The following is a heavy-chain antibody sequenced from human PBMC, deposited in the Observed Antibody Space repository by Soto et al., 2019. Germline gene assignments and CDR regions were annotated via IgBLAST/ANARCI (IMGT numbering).Heavy chain of an antibody. J-gene: IGHJ2*01. D-gene: IGHD4-17*01. CDR1: GFTFTSYA. CDR3: SKAGGVYPYSYFDL. CDR2: ISGSGGGT. V-gene: IGHV3-23*01. Sequence: EVQLLESGGGLVQPGGSLRLSCAASGFTFTSYAMNWVRQAPGKGLEWVSGISGSGGGTYYADSVKGRFTISRDNSKNTLYLQMNSLRAEDTAVYYCSKAGGVYPYSYFDLWGRGTLVTVSS.